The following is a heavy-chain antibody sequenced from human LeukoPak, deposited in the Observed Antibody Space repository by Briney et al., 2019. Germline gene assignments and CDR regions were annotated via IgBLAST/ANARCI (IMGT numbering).Heavy chain of an antibody. CDR3: AKEQDCYDSSGLR. Sequence: GGSLRLSCAASGFTFSSFGMHWVRQAPGKGLEGGAVISYDGSNKYYADSVKGRFTISRDNSKNTLYLQMNSLRAEDTAVYYCAKEQDCYDSSGLRWGQGTLVTVSS. V-gene: IGHV3-30*18. D-gene: IGHD3-22*01. CDR1: GFTFSSFG. J-gene: IGHJ4*02. CDR2: ISYDGSNK.